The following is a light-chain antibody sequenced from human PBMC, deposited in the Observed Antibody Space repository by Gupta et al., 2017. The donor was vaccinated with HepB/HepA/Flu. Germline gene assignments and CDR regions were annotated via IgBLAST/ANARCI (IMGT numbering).Light chain of an antibody. CDR3: QQRNNCPLT. CDR2: DRY. CDR1: QRVSYF. J-gene: IGKJ4*01. V-gene: IGKV3-11*01. Sequence: EIVLTQSPATLSLSPGERTTLSCRASQRVSYFLAWYQQKPGQAPRLLINDRYTRATGVPARCSGSGSGTEFTLTISCREREDFAVYYCQQRNNCPLTFGGGTKVEIK.